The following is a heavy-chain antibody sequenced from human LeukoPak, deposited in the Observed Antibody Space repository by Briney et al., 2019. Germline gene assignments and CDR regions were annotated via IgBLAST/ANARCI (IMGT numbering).Heavy chain of an antibody. CDR3: ARKNCGAFDF. CDR2: IYPGDSHS. D-gene: IGHD7-27*01. V-gene: IGHV5-51*03. J-gene: IGHJ4*02. Sequence: GESLEISCKGSGYTFTRDWIAWVRQMPGKGLELMGIIYPGDSHSIYSPSFQGQVTMSADKSINTAYLQWSSLKASDTAMYYCARKNCGAFDFWGQGTQVTVSS. CDR1: GYTFTRDW.